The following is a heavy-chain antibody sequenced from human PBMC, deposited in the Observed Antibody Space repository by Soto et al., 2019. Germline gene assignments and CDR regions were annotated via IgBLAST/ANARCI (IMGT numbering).Heavy chain of an antibody. CDR3: ARYCSSTSCYWADYYGMDV. CDR1: VYSFTSYW. V-gene: IGHV5-10-1*01. CDR2: IDPSDSYT. J-gene: IGHJ6*02. Sequence: GESLKISCKGSVYSFTSYWISWVRQMPGKGLEWMGRIDPSDSYTNYSPSFQGHVTISADKSISTAYLQWSSLKASDTAMYYCARYCSSTSCYWADYYGMDVWGQGTTVTVSS. D-gene: IGHD2-2*01.